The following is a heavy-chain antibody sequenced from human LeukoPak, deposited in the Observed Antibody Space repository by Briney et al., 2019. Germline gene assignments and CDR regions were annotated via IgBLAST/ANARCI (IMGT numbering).Heavy chain of an antibody. CDR1: GGSISSYY. CDR3: ARDGVVYYYGSGSYHYFDY. CDR2: IYTSGST. D-gene: IGHD3-10*01. V-gene: IGHV4-4*07. Sequence: ETLSLTCTVSGGSISSYYWSWLRQPAGKRLEWIGRIYTSGSTNYNPSLKSRVTMSVDTSKNQFSLKLSSVTAADTAVYYCARDGVVYYYGSGSYHYFDYWGQGTLVTVSS. J-gene: IGHJ4*02.